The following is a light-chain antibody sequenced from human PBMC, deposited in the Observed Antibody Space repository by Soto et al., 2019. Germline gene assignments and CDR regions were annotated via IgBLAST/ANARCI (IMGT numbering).Light chain of an antibody. CDR3: QQYSDNWT. V-gene: IGKV1-5*03. CDR1: QSISSW. Sequence: DIQMTQSPSTLSASVGDRVNITCRASQSISSWLAWYQQKPGTAPKLLIYKAFTLQSGVPSRFSGSGSGTEFTLTISSLQPDDFATYYCQQYSDNWTFGQGTKV. J-gene: IGKJ1*01. CDR2: KAF.